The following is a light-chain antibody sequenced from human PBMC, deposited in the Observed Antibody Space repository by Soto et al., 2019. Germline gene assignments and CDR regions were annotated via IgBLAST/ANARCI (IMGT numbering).Light chain of an antibody. V-gene: IGKV1-33*01. CDR1: HDIKKY. CDR3: QQFDDLPLT. CDR2: DAS. Sequence: GDRVTITCQASHDIKKYLNWYQQKAHKVPKLLIHDASTLATGVPSRFTGSGSGTDFTLTINSLQPEDVATYYCQQFDDLPLTFGGGPRWIS. J-gene: IGKJ4*01.